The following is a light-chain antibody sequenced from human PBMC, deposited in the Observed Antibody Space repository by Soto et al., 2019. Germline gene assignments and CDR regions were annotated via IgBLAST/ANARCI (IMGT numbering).Light chain of an antibody. J-gene: IGKJ5*01. CDR2: GAK. CDR1: QAISNY. Sequence: DIQMTRSPSFLSASVGXRXXXXXLASQAISNYLNWYQQRPGKAPNLLIFGAKTLQSGVPSRFSGSGYGTDFTLTITTLHPEDVGIYYCQQCHATPLTFGQGTRLEIK. V-gene: IGKV1-39*01. CDR3: QQCHATPLT.